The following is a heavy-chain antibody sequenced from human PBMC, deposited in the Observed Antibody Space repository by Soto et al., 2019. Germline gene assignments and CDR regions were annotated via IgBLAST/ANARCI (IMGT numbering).Heavy chain of an antibody. D-gene: IGHD5-12*01. CDR3: AKGGYSGYLDY. J-gene: IGHJ4*02. CDR2: FYYSGST. Sequence: SETLSLTCTVSGGSISIYYWSWIRQPPGKGLEWIGYFYYSGSTNYNPSLKSRVTISADTSKNQFSLRLSSVTAADTAVYYCAKGGYSGYLDYWGQGTLVTVS. CDR1: GGSISIYY. V-gene: IGHV4-59*01.